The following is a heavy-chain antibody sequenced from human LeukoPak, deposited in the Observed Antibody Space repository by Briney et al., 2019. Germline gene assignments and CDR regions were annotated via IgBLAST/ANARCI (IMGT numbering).Heavy chain of an antibody. V-gene: IGHV1-46*04. Sequence: ASVKVSCKASGYTFATYYIHWVRQAPGQGLEWMGIINPNGGSTAYAQKLQGRVTMTRDTSTSTVYMELSSLRSEDTAVYYCARDMVTMGANSGDAFDIWGQGTMVTVS. CDR2: INPNGGST. J-gene: IGHJ3*02. CDR1: GYTFATYY. D-gene: IGHD1-26*01. CDR3: ARDMVTMGANSGDAFDI.